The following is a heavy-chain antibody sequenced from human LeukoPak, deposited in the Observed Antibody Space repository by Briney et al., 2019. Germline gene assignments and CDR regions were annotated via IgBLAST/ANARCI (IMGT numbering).Heavy chain of an antibody. Sequence: PSETLSLTCTVSGGSISSYYWSWIRQPAGKGLEWIGRIYTSGSTNYNPSLKSRVTMSVDTSKNQFSLKLSSVTAADTAVYYCARERDPGYSSGWQAHYFDYWGQGTLVTVSS. CDR1: GGSISSYY. V-gene: IGHV4-4*07. J-gene: IGHJ4*02. CDR2: IYTSGST. D-gene: IGHD6-19*01. CDR3: ARERDPGYSSGWQAHYFDY.